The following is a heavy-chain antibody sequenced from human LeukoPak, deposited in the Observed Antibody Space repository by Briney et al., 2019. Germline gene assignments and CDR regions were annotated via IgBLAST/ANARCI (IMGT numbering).Heavy chain of an antibody. V-gene: IGHV1-18*01. CDR2: ISAYNSNT. D-gene: IGHD6-13*01. CDR1: GYSFTSYG. CDR3: ARAAGGGYFDF. Sequence: ASVKVSCKASGYSFTSYGISWVRQAPGQGLEWMGWISAYNSNTNYAQNLQGRVTMTTDTSTSTVYLDLRSLRPDDTAVYYCARAAGGGYFDFWGQGTLVTVSS. J-gene: IGHJ4*02.